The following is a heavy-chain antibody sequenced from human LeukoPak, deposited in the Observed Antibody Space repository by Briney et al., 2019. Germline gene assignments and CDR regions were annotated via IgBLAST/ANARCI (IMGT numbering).Heavy chain of an antibody. V-gene: IGHV4-61*02. J-gene: IGHJ6*03. Sequence: SETLSLTCTVSGDSITSGSYYWSWIRQPAGKGLEWIGRIFISGGTNYNPSLKSRVTMSVDTSKNQFSLKLSSVTAADTAVYYCARAAGIAAAGRYYYYVDVWGKGTTVTISS. D-gene: IGHD6-13*01. CDR1: GDSITSGSYY. CDR3: ARAAGIAAAGRYYYYVDV. CDR2: IFISGGT.